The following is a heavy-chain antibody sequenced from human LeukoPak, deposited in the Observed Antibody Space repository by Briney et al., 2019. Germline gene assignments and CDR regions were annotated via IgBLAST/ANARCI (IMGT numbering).Heavy chain of an antibody. CDR2: IRYDGTNK. J-gene: IGHJ4*02. CDR1: GFTFSSYG. D-gene: IGHD3-9*01. CDR3: AKPRNIRDFDWFQF. V-gene: IGHV3-30*02. Sequence: GGSLRLSCAASGFTFSSYGMHWVRQAPGKGLEWVAFIRYDGTNKYYADSVKGRFTISRDNSKNTLYLQMNSLRAEDTAVYYCAKPRNIRDFDWFQFWGQGTLVTVSS.